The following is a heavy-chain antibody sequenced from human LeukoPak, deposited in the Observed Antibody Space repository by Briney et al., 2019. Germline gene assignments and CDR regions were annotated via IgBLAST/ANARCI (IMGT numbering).Heavy chain of an antibody. V-gene: IGHV3-74*01. CDR3: EKDVAVSGLSSAFDI. Sequence: GGSLRLSWALSGFAPRTYWVHWVRQAPGKGLVWVSRINTDGSSTNYADSVNGRFTISRDNAKNTLFLQMNSLRAEDTAVYYCEKDVAVSGLSSAFDIWGQGTMVTVSS. CDR2: INTDGSST. D-gene: IGHD6-19*01. CDR1: GFAPRTYW. J-gene: IGHJ3*02.